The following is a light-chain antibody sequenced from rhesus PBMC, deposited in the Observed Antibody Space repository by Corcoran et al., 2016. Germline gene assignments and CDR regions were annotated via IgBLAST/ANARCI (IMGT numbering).Light chain of an antibody. Sequence: QVILTQSPATLSLSPGERATLSCRASQSVSSYLAWYQQKPGQAPNLLIDGASSRVTGIPDWFSGSGSGTEFTRTFSSLEPEDFAVYYCQKYSSSPYSFGQGTKVEIK. CDR2: GAS. V-gene: IGKV3-53*02. CDR1: QSVSSY. J-gene: IGKJ2*01. CDR3: QKYSSSPYS.